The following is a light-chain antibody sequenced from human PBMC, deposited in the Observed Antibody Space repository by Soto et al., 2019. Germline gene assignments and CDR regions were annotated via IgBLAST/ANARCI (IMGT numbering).Light chain of an antibody. CDR1: QDIAGY. J-gene: IGKJ5*01. V-gene: IGKV1D-12*01. CDR2: TAS. CDR3: QQAYTFPIT. Sequence: DIQVTQSPSSVSASVGDRVTISGRASQDIAGYLAWYQHKPGRVPELLIRTASSLQSGVPSRFSGSGSGTDFTLTINSLQPEDFATYYCQQAYTFPITFGQGTRLEIK.